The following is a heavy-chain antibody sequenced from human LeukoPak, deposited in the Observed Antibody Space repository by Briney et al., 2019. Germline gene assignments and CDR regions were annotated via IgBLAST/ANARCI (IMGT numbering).Heavy chain of an antibody. D-gene: IGHD3-22*01. CDR1: GYSISSGYY. J-gene: IGHJ6*03. Sequence: SETLSLTCTVSGYSISSGYYWGWIRQPPGKGLEWIGSIYHSGSTYYNPSPKSRVTISVDTSKNQFSLKLSSVTAADTAVYYCAREDSSGYSNWYYYYYMDVWGKGTTVTVSS. CDR2: IYHSGST. CDR3: AREDSSGYSNWYYYYYMDV. V-gene: IGHV4-38-2*02.